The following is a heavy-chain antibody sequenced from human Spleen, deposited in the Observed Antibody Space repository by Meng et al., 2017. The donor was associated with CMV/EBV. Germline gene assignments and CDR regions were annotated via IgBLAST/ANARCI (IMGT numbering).Heavy chain of an antibody. D-gene: IGHD6-13*01. CDR1: GYTFTTYG. V-gene: IGHV1-18*01. Sequence: ASVKVSCKASGYTFTTYGNSWVRQAPGQGLEWMGWISAYNGNTNYAQKLQGRVTMTTDTSTSTAYMELRSLSSDDTAVYYCARARDYSSSWFGDDYWGQGTLVTVSS. CDR3: ARARDYSSSWFGDDY. CDR2: ISAYNGNT. J-gene: IGHJ4*02.